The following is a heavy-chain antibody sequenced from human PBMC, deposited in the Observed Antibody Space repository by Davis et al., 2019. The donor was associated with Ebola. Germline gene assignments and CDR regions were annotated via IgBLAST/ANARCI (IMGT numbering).Heavy chain of an antibody. J-gene: IGHJ6*04. CDR3: ASGGVEVVTPYHYYGMDV. V-gene: IGHV4-61*01. CDR1: SGSVNNGSDY. Sequence: MPSETLSLTCSVSSGSVNNGSDYWSWIRQSPGKGLEWIGNIHSIGGANYNPSLKSRATISVDTSNNQFFLRLTSVTAADTAVYYCASGGVEVVTPYHYYGMDVWGKGTTVTVSS. CDR2: IHSIGGA. D-gene: IGHD4-23*01.